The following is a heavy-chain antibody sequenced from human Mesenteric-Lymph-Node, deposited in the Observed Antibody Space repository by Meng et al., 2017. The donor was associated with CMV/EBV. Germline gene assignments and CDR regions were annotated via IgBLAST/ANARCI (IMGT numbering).Heavy chain of an antibody. CDR1: GYTFTSYY. V-gene: IGHV1-46*01. D-gene: IGHD6-6*01. CDR2: INPSGGST. CDR3: ARAMDKAGSKLVLSSWGFDY. Sequence: ASVKVSCKASGYTFTSYYMHWVRQAPGQGLEWMGIINPSGGSTSYAQKFQGRVTMTRDTSTSTVYMELSSLRSEDTAVDYCARAMDKAGSKLVLSSWGFDYWGQGTLVTVSS. J-gene: IGHJ4*02.